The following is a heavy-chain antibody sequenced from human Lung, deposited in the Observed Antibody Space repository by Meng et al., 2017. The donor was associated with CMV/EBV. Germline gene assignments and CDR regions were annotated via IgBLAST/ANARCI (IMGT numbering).Heavy chain of an antibody. V-gene: IGHV1-2*06. CDR1: YTFTGYY. Sequence: YTFTGYYMHWVRQAPGQGLEWMGRINSNSDDTNYAQNFQDRLTMTRDTSISTVYMELTRLTSDDTAVYYCARGGVLLPAGKSWFDHWGLGTLVTVSS. CDR2: INSNSDDT. J-gene: IGHJ5*02. D-gene: IGHD2-2*01. CDR3: ARGGVLLPAGKSWFDH.